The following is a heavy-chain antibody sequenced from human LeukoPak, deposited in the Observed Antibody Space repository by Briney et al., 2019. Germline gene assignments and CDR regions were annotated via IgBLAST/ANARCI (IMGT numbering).Heavy chain of an antibody. CDR3: ARVGRDGYAFDY. Sequence: SETLSLTCAVYGGSFSGYYWSWIRQPPGKGLEWIGEINHSESTNYNPSLKSRVTISVDTSKNQFSLKLSSVTAADTAVYYCARVGRDGYAFDYWGQGTLVTVSS. CDR1: GGSFSGYY. V-gene: IGHV4-34*01. CDR2: INHSEST. J-gene: IGHJ4*02. D-gene: IGHD5-24*01.